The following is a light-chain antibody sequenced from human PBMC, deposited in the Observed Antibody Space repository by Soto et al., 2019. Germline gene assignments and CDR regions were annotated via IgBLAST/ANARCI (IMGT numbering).Light chain of an antibody. CDR2: GAS. V-gene: IGKV3-15*01. CDR3: HEYNTWPWT. J-gene: IGKJ1*01. CDR1: QSVNNN. Sequence: ETVMTQSPATLSVSPGEGATLSCRTSQSVNNNLAWYQQKVGQAPRVLIYGASTRATGTPDRISGSGSGTEFILTISSLQSEDFAVYYCHEYNTWPWTFGQGTKVDIK.